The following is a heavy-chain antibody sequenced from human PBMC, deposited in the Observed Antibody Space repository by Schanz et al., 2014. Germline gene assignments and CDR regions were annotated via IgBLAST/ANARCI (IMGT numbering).Heavy chain of an antibody. CDR1: GGTFSSFA. V-gene: IGHV1-69*04. CDR2: IIPILDIT. Sequence: QVQLVQSGAEVKKPGSSVKVSCKASGGTFSSFAIFWVRQAPGQGLEWMGTIIPILDITNYAQKFQGRVTITADKSTSTAYMELSNLRSEDTAVYYCARLGTGMAVAGSVIDSYYYYMDVWGEGTTVTVSS. CDR3: ARLGTGMAVAGSVIDSYYYYMDV. D-gene: IGHD6-19*01. J-gene: IGHJ6*03.